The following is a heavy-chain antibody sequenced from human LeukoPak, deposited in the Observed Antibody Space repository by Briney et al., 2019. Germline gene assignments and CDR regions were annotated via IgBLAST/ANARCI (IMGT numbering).Heavy chain of an antibody. J-gene: IGHJ3*02. CDR1: GYTFTSYG. Sequence: ASVKVSCKASGYTFTSYGISWVRQAPGQGLEWMGWISAYNGNTNYAQKLQGRVTMTTDTSTSTAYMELRSLRSDDTAVYYCAIVPGKWLLLGGAFDIWGQGTMVTVSS. CDR3: AIVPGKWLLLGGAFDI. CDR2: ISAYNGNT. V-gene: IGHV1-18*01. D-gene: IGHD3-22*01.